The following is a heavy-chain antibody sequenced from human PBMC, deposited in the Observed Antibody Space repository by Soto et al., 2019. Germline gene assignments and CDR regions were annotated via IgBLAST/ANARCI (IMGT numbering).Heavy chain of an antibody. D-gene: IGHD5-18*01. Sequence: GASVKVSCKASGNTFTSYAMHWGRQAPGQNLEWMGWINAGNGNTKYSQKFQGRVTITRDTSASTAYMELSSLRSEDTAVYYCARVVVDTAMASGWWFDPWGQGTLVTVSS. CDR1: GNTFTSYA. CDR3: ARVVVDTAMASGWWFDP. J-gene: IGHJ5*02. V-gene: IGHV1-3*01. CDR2: INAGNGNT.